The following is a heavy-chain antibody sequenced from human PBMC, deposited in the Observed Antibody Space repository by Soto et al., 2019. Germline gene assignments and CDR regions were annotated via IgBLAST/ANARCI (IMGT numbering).Heavy chain of an antibody. CDR1: GFTFSSYS. Sequence: GGSLRLSCAASGFTFSSYSMNWVRQAPGKGLEWVSSISTSSSYIYYADSVKGRFTISRVNAKKSVYLQMNSLRAEDTAVYYYVASITNYWRQGTLVTVSS. D-gene: IGHD3-10*01. CDR2: ISTSSSYI. CDR3: VASITNY. V-gene: IGHV3-21*01. J-gene: IGHJ4*01.